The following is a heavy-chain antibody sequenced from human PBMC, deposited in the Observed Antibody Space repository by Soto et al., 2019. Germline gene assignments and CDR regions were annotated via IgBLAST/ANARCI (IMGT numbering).Heavy chain of an antibody. J-gene: IGHJ4*02. CDR3: ARVLGGFDGDYNYFAY. CDR2: ISYSGSNK. Sequence: QVQLVESGGGVVQPGRSLRLSCAASGFTFSYYPMHWVRQAPGKGLEWVAVISYSGSNKYYADSVKGRVTIARDNSKNSLDVQMNSLGAEEAGVYYCARVLGGFDGDYNYFAYWGQGTLVTVSS. CDR1: GFTFSYYP. D-gene: IGHD4-17*01. V-gene: IGHV3-30*14.